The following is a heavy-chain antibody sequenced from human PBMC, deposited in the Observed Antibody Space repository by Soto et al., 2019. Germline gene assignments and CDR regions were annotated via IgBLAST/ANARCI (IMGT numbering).Heavy chain of an antibody. V-gene: IGHV6-1*01. Sequence: QTLSLTCAISGDSVSSNSAAWNWIRQSPSRGLEWLGRTYYRSKWYNDYAVSVKSRITINPDTSKNQFSLQLNSVTPEDTAVYYCARAKSGYSYGFYYYYGMDVWGQGTTVTVSS. CDR2: TYYRSKWYN. CDR3: ARAKSGYSYGFYYYYGMDV. D-gene: IGHD5-18*01. J-gene: IGHJ6*02. CDR1: GDSVSSNSAA.